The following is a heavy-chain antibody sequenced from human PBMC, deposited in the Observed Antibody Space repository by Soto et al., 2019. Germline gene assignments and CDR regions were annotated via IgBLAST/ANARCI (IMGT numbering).Heavy chain of an antibody. V-gene: IGHV3-23*01. D-gene: IGHD4-17*01. Sequence: EVQLLESGGGLVQPGGSLRLSCTASGFTFSNYAMSWVRQAPDKGLEWVSAISGRGGSTYYADSVKGRFTISRDNSKNMLFLQMNSLRAEDTALYYCAKDSTVTTSLYSYYYGLDAWGQGTTVTVSS. CDR3: AKDSTVTTSLYSYYYGLDA. CDR2: ISGRGGST. CDR1: GFTFSNYA. J-gene: IGHJ6*02.